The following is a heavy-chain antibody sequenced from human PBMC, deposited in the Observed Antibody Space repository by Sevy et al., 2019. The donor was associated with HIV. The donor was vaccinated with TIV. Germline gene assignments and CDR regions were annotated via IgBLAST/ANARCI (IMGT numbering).Heavy chain of an antibody. CDR2: IGAAGDT. Sequence: GGSLGLSCEASGFTFSSFDMHWVRQATGKGLEWISTIGAAGDTYYLGSVKGRFTISRENAKNSLYLQMNSLRAGDTALYYCARDLRDGEDIFQYYGMDVWGRGTTVTVSS. CDR3: ARDLRDGEDIFQYYGMDV. J-gene: IGHJ6*02. D-gene: IGHD4-17*01. V-gene: IGHV3-13*01. CDR1: GFTFSSFD.